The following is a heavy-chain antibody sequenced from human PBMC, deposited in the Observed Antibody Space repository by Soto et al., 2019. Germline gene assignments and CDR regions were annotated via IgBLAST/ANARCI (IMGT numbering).Heavy chain of an antibody. CDR3: ARGGRDCSGGSCWPHNWFDP. Sequence: ASVSVSCKASGYTFTGYYMHWVRQAPGQGLEWMGWINPNSGGTNYAQKFQGWVTMTRDTSISTAYMELSRLRSDDTAVYYCARGGRDCSGGSCWPHNWFDPWGQGTLVTVSS. V-gene: IGHV1-2*04. CDR2: INPNSGGT. D-gene: IGHD2-15*01. J-gene: IGHJ5*02. CDR1: GYTFTGYY.